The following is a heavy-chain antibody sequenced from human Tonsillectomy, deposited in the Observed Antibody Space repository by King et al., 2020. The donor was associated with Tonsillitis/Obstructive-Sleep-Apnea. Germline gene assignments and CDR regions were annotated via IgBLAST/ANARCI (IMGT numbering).Heavy chain of an antibody. V-gene: IGHV4-39*01. D-gene: IGHD3-22*01. CDR3: ARHLYFYDTSGYSQFDP. CDR1: GGSINSSRYY. Sequence: QLQESGPGLVKPSETLSLTCTVSGGSINSSRYYWGWVRQPPGKGPEWIGSNYYTGTTSYNPSLKSRVTIIVDTSKQQFSLKLSSVTAADTAVYYCARHLYFYDTSGYSQFDPWGQGTLVTVSS. J-gene: IGHJ5*02. CDR2: NYYTGTT.